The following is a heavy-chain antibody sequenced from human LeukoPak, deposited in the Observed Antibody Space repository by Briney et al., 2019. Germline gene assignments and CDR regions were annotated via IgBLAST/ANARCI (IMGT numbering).Heavy chain of an antibody. CDR1: GDSMTDYF. V-gene: IGHV4-59*01. J-gene: IGHJ3*02. Sequence: SETPSLTCTVSGDSMTDYFWSWIRQPPGKGLEYIGDVFYTGSTKYNPSLKSRVSISVDTSKKQFSLNLRSVTAADTAVYYCARDGGPFHTGTGYYRAFDIWGPGTMVAVSP. CDR3: ARDGGPFHTGTGYYRAFDI. D-gene: IGHD3-9*01. CDR2: VFYTGST.